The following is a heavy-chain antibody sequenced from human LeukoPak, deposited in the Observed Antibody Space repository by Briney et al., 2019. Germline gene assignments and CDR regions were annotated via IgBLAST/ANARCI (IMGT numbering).Heavy chain of an antibody. V-gene: IGHV1-18*04. D-gene: IGHD3-10*01. CDR2: ISAYNGNT. CDR3: ARDYYGSGSYFLTAFDI. J-gene: IGHJ3*02. CDR1: GYTFTSYG. Sequence: ASVKVSCKASGYTFTSYGISWVRQAPGQGLEWMGWISAYNGNTNYAQKLQGRVTMTTDTSTSTAYMELRSLRSDDTAVYYCARDYYGSGSYFLTAFDIWGQGTMVTASS.